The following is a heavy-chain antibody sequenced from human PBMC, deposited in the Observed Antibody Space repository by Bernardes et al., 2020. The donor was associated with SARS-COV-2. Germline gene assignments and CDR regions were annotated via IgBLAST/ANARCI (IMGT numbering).Heavy chain of an antibody. CDR1: GFTLETFA. J-gene: IGHJ6*03. Sequence: GGSLRLSCAASGFTLETFAMSWVRQVPGRGLEWVSGVSGSGDTYYAEAVKGRFTISRDSSKNILFLQMNDLRAEDTAVYYCAKDYCGADCDFSNPRRPLPGGLADPAPPVTSEGPTMD. CDR2: VSGSGDT. D-gene: IGHD2-21*02. V-gene: IGHV3-23*01. CDR3: AKDYCGADCDFSNPRRPLPGGLADPAPPVTSEGPTMD.